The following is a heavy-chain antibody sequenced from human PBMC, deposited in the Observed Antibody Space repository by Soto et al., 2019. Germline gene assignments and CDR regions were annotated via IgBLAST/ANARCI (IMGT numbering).Heavy chain of an antibody. CDR3: AKDRQPNGIWTFDL. CDR2: IFPSGST. J-gene: IGHJ4*02. Sequence: GGSRRLSCAASGCTFSTYTMNWVRQAPGKGPEWVAGIFPSGSTYYANPVKGRFTISRDHSQSSVFLQMSSLRDEDTAVYYCAKDRQPNGIWTFDLWGQGTLVTVSS. D-gene: IGHD3-9*01. CDR1: GCTFSTYT. V-gene: IGHV3-23*05.